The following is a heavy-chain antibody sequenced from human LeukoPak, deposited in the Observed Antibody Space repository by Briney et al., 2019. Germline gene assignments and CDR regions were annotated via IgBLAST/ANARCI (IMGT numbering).Heavy chain of an antibody. CDR3: ASLRGNYFPDY. CDR2: IYYSGST. CDR1: GDSISGYY. V-gene: IGHV4-59*01. Sequence: SETLSLTCTVSGDSISGYYWTCIRQPPGKGLEWSLYIYYSGSTNYNPSLKSRLTISVDTSKNQFSLKLSSVTHADTAVFYCASLRGNYFPDYWGQGTLVTVSS. J-gene: IGHJ4*02. D-gene: IGHD4-11*01.